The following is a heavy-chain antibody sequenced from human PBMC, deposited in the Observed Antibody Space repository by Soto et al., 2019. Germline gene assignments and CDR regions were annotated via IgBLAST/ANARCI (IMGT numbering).Heavy chain of an antibody. D-gene: IGHD4-17*01. CDR2: INPNGGGT. J-gene: IGHJ5*02. CDR3: ARDCGVTTVLTNWLDP. Sequence: ASVKVSCKASGYTFTDYYIQWVRQAPGQGLEWMRWINPNGGGTYYAQKFEGRVTMTRDTSISTAYMELSVLRSDDTAVYYCARDCGVTTVLTNWLDPWGQGTRVTVSS. V-gene: IGHV1-2*02. CDR1: GYTFTDYY.